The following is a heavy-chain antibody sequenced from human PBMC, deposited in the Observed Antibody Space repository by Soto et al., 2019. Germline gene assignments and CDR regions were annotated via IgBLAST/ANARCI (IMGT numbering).Heavy chain of an antibody. CDR2: MNPNSGNT. D-gene: IGHD3-10*01. V-gene: IGHV1-8*01. CDR3: ARGAGIWFGELTYGMDV. J-gene: IGHJ6*02. Sequence: ASVKVSCKASGYTFTSYDINWVRQATGQGLEWMGWMNPNSGNTGYAQKFQGRVTMTRNTSISTAYMELSSLRSEDTAVYYCARGAGIWFGELTYGMDVWGQGTTVTVSS. CDR1: GYTFTSYD.